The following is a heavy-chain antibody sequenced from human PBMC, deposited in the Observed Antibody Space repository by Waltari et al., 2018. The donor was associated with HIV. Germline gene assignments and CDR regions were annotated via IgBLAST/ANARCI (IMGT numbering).Heavy chain of an antibody. Sequence: EVQLLESGGGLVQPGGSLRLSCAASGFTFSSYALSWVRQAPGKGLEWVSAISGRADSTYYADSVKGRFTISRDNSKSTLYLQMNSLRAEDTAVYYCAKVFSVTVTNRRLWDYWGQGTLVIVSS. J-gene: IGHJ4*02. CDR3: AKVFSVTVTNRRLWDY. CDR2: ISGRADST. V-gene: IGHV3-23*01. D-gene: IGHD4-17*01. CDR1: GFTFSSYA.